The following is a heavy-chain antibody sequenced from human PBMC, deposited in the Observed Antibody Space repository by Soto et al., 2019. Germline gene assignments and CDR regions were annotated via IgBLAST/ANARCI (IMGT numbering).Heavy chain of an antibody. Sequence: GSVNVSCKASWYTFTSYAMHLVRQGPGQRLEWMGWINDGNGNTKYSQKFQGRVTITRDTSASTAYMELSSLRSEDTAVYYCASDARGGNPYYFDYWGQGTLVTVSS. V-gene: IGHV1-3*01. J-gene: IGHJ4*02. CDR3: ASDARGGNPYYFDY. D-gene: IGHD2-15*01. CDR1: WYTFTSYA. CDR2: INDGNGNT.